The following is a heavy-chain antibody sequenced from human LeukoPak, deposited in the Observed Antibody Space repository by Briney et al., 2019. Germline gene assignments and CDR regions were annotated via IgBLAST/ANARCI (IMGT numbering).Heavy chain of an antibody. Sequence: GGSLRLSCAASGFTFSSYWMSWVRQAPGKGLEWVANIKQDGSEKYYVDSAKGRFTISRDNAKNSLYLQMNSLRAEDTAVYYCARWDCSSTSCSGGNYWGQGTLVTVSS. D-gene: IGHD2-2*01. CDR3: ARWDCSSTSCSGGNY. CDR2: IKQDGSEK. V-gene: IGHV3-7*01. CDR1: GFTFSSYW. J-gene: IGHJ4*02.